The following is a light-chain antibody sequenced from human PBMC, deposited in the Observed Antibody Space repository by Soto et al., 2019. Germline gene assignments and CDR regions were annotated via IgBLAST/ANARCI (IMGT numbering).Light chain of an antibody. V-gene: IGKV3-11*01. CDR3: HQRQSWPRT. Sequence: EIVMTQSPATLSVSPGERATLSCRASQSVSILLAWYQQKPGQAPRLLIYQTSLRAAGIPARFSASGSGTDFTLTISDVQPEDFALYYCHQRQSWPRTFGQGTKVDIK. J-gene: IGKJ1*01. CDR1: QSVSIL. CDR2: QTS.